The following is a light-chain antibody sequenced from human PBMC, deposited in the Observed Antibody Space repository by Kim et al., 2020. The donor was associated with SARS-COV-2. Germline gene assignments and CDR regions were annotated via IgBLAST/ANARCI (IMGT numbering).Light chain of an antibody. CDR1: QTILYNSNNKNY. CDR2: WAS. V-gene: IGKV4-1*01. J-gene: IGKJ2*03. Sequence: ATRNSKSSQTILYNSNNKNYLAWYQHKPEPAPKLLIYWASIRESGVSDRFSGSGSETDFTLTSSSLQAEDVAVYYCQQYYSTPPSFGQGTKLEI. CDR3: QQYYSTPPS.